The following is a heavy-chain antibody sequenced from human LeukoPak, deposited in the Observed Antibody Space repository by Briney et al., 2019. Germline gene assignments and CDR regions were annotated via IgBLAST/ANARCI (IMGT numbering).Heavy chain of an antibody. CDR2: ISGSGGST. D-gene: IGHD3-22*01. CDR1: GFTFSSYA. J-gene: IGHJ4*02. CDR3: AKGEYYDSSGQPLDY. Sequence: GGSLRLSCAASGFTFSSYAMSWVRQAPGKGLEWVSAISGSGGSTYYADSVKGRFTISRDNSKNTLYLQMNSLRAEDTAVYYRAKGEYYDSSGQPLDYWGQGTLVTVSS. V-gene: IGHV3-23*01.